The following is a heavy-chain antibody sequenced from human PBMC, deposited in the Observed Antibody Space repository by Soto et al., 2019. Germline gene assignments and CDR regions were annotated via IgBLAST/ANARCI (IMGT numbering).Heavy chain of an antibody. J-gene: IGHJ6*02. CDR3: RITGTTHLYYGMDV. CDR1: GYTFTSYD. CDR2: MNPNSGNT. V-gene: IGHV1-8*01. D-gene: IGHD1-7*01. Sequence: ASVKVSCKASGYTFTSYDINWVRQATGQGVEWMGWMNPNSGNTGYAQKFQGRVTMTRNTSISTAYMQLSSLRSEDTAVYYCRITGTTHLYYGMDVWGQGTMVTVSS.